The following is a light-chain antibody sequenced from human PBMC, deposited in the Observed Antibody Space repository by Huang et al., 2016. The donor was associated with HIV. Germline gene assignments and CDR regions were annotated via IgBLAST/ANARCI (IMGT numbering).Light chain of an antibody. J-gene: IGKJ5*01. CDR3: QQYKTVPIT. CDR2: PAS. Sequence: DIQMTQSPSSLSAPVGDRIIITCQASQDIADYLNWYRQKSGEAPNLLIHPASNLETGVPSRFRGSGSGTHFTFTITSLQPEDIGTYYCQQYKTVPITFGQGTRLDIK. V-gene: IGKV1-33*01. CDR1: QDIADY.